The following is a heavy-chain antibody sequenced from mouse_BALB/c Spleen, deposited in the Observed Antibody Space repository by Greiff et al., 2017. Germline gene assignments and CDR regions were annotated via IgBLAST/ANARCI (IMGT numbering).Heavy chain of an antibody. V-gene: IGHV3-2*02. D-gene: IGHD2-1*01. CDR1: GYSITSDYA. J-gene: IGHJ2*01. Sequence: EVHLVESGPGLVKPSQSLSLTCTVTGYSITSDYAWNWIRQFPGNKLEWMGYISYSGSTSYNPSLKSRISITRDTSKNQFFLQLNSVTTEDTATYYCARFGNYEDYWGQGTTLTVSS. CDR3: ARFGNYEDY. CDR2: ISYSGST.